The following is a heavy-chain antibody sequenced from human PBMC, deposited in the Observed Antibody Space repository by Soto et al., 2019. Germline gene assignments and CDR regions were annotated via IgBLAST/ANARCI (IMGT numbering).Heavy chain of an antibody. D-gene: IGHD6-6*01. V-gene: IGHV3-7*03. CDR2: IKQDGGDQ. J-gene: IGHJ4*02. Sequence: GGSLRLSCAASGFTFSNYWMSWVRQAPGKGLEWVANIKQDGGDQYYVDSVKGRFSISRDNAKNSLYLQMNSLRAEDTAVYYCAGQYSSSSVEFWGQGTLVTVSS. CDR3: AGQYSSSSVEF. CDR1: GFTFSNYW.